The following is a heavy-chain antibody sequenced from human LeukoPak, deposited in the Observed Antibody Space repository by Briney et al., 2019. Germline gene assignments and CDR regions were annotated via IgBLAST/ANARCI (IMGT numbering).Heavy chain of an antibody. CDR2: IYYSGNT. V-gene: IGHV4-39*02. CDR1: GGSISSSSYY. D-gene: IGHD6-13*01. Sequence: SETLSLTCTVSGGSISSSSYYWGWIRQPPGKGLEWIGSIYYSGNTYYNPSLKSRVTISVDTSKNQFSLKLSSVTAADTAVYYCAREYSSSWYSVAYDYWGQGTLVTVSS. J-gene: IGHJ4*02. CDR3: AREYSSSWYSVAYDY.